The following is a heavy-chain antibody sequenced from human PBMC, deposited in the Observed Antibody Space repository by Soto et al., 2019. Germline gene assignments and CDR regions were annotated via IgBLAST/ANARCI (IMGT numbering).Heavy chain of an antibody. CDR1: GFTFGDYW. J-gene: IGHJ4*02. CDR2: MTSDGSTT. CDR3: ARESEDLTSNFDY. Sequence: PGGSLRLSCAASGFTFGDYWMHWVRQAPGKGLEWVSRMTSDGSTTDYADSVKGRFTVSRDNAKNTLYLQMNSLRAEDTAVYYCARESEDLTSNFDYWGQGTLVTVSS. V-gene: IGHV3-74*01.